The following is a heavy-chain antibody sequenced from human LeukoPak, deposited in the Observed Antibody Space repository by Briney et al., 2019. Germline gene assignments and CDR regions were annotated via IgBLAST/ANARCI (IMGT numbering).Heavy chain of an antibody. V-gene: IGHV1-2*02. CDR2: INPNRGGT. CDR3: ARAGIQLWLVGDYYYYYMDV. Sequence: ASVKVSCKASGYTFTGYYMHWVRQAPGQGLEWMGWINPNRGGTNYAQKFQGRVTMTRDTSISTAYMELSRLRSDDTALYYCARAGIQLWLVGDYYYYYMDVWGKGTTVTVSS. D-gene: IGHD5-18*01. J-gene: IGHJ6*03. CDR1: GYTFTGYY.